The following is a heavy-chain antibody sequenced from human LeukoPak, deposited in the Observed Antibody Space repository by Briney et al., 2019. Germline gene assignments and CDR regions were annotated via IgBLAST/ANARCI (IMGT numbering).Heavy chain of an antibody. D-gene: IGHD4-11*01. CDR3: ARSSYSNYAREVDY. J-gene: IGHJ4*02. CDR1: GYTFPSYF. CDR2: INPTGGST. V-gene: IGHV1-46*01. Sequence: ASVKVSCKASGYTFPSYFMHWVRQAPGQGLEWMGIINPTGGSTTYAQKFQGRVTMTRDTSTSTVYMELSSLRSDDTAVYYCARSSYSNYAREVDYWGQGTLVTVSS.